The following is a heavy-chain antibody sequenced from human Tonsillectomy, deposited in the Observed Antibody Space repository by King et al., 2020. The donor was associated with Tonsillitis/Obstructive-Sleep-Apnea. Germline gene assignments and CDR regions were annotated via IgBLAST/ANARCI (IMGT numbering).Heavy chain of an antibody. CDR3: ARGPGWELGNWSDP. Sequence: QLVQSGSELKKPGASVKVSCKASGYTFTSYAMNWVRQAPGQGLEWMGWINANTGNPTYAQGFTGRFVFSLDTSARTAYLQISSLKAEDTAVYYCARGPGWELGNWSDPWGQGTLVTVSS. CDR2: INANTGNP. V-gene: IGHV7-4-1*02. J-gene: IGHJ5*02. CDR1: GYTFTSYA. D-gene: IGHD1-26*01.